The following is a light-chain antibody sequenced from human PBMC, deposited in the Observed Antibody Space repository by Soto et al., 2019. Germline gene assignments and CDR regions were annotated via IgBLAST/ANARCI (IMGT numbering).Light chain of an antibody. CDR2: EVN. V-gene: IGLV2-14*01. Sequence: QSVLIQPASVSGSPGQSITISCTGTSSDVAFYNHVSWYQQHPGKAPKLLIYEVNNRPSGVSHRFSGSKSGNTASLTISGLQAEDEADYYCSSFASTHTYVFGTGTKLTVL. CDR3: SSFASTHTYV. CDR1: SSDVAFYNH. J-gene: IGLJ1*01.